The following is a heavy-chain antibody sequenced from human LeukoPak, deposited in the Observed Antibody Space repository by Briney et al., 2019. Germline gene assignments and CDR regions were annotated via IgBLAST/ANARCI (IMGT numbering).Heavy chain of an antibody. CDR2: IYYSGST. D-gene: IGHD3-22*01. V-gene: IGHV4-39*01. J-gene: IGHJ5*02. CDR3: ARHAVRIVVVNH. Sequence: SETLSLTCTASGGSISSSSYYWGWIRQPPGKGLEWIGCIYYSGSTYYNPSLKSRVTVSVDTSKNQFSLKLSSVTAADTAVYYCARHAVRIVVVNHWGQGTLVTVSS. CDR1: GGSISSSSYY.